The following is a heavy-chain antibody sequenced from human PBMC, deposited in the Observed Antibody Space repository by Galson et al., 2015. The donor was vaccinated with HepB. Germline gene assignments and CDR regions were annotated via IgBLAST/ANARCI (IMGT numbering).Heavy chain of an antibody. D-gene: IGHD2-2*01. Sequence: SLRLSCAASGLTFSRYAMHWVRQAPGKGLEYVSAITGSGGSTLYADSVRGRFTISRDNSKNTLYLHMSSLRADDTAVYYCGPFGQTCSTNCPIDSWGQGTLVTVSS. V-gene: IGHV3-64D*06. CDR3: GPFGQTCSTNCPIDS. CDR2: ITGSGGST. CDR1: GLTFSRYA. J-gene: IGHJ4*02.